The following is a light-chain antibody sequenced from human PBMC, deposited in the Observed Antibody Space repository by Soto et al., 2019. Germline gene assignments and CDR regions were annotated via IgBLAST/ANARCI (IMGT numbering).Light chain of an antibody. CDR3: GADHGSGSNFVVV. Sequence: QSVLTQPPSASASLGASVTLTCTLSSGYSNYKVDWYQQRPGKGPRFVMRVGTGGIVGSKGDGIPDRFSVLGSGLNRYLTVKNIQEEDEGDYHCGADHGSGSNFVVVFGGGTQLTVL. CDR1: SGYSNYK. CDR2: VGTGGIVG. V-gene: IGLV9-49*01. J-gene: IGLJ2*01.